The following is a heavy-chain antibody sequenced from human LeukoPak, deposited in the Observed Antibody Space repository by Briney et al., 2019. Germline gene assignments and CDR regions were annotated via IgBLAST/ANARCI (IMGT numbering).Heavy chain of an antibody. J-gene: IGHJ4*01. CDR3: ARDATYYLRYGYFDC. Sequence: EGSLRLSCAASGFTFSNSAMNWGRQAPGKGLEWVSSINDVGSHIYYADSVRGRFTISRDNAKTSVYLQMNNLRPEDTAVYYCARDATYYLRYGYFDCWGHGTLVTVSS. CDR1: GFTFSNSA. V-gene: IGHV3-21*01. D-gene: IGHD5/OR15-5a*01. CDR2: INDVGSHI.